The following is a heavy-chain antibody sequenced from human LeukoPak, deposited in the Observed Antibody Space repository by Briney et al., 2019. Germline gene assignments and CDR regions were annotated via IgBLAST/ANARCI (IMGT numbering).Heavy chain of an antibody. Sequence: GASVKVSCKASGYTFTSYGISWVRRAPGQGLEWMGWISAYNGNTNYAQKLQGRVTMTTDTSTSTAYMELRSLRSDDTAVYYCARDEGDYDFWSGSGPVRYFDYWGQGTLVTVSS. CDR2: ISAYNGNT. J-gene: IGHJ4*02. CDR1: GYTFTSYG. CDR3: ARDEGDYDFWSGSGPVRYFDY. V-gene: IGHV1-18*01. D-gene: IGHD3-3*01.